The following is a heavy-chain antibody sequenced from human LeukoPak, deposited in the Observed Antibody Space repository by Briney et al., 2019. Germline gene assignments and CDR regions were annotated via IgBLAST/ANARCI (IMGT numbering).Heavy chain of an antibody. CDR3: ARGWITFGGVITN. D-gene: IGHD3-16*02. CDR2: INHSGTT. Sequence: SETLSLTCAVYGGSFSGYYWSWIRQPPGKGLEWIGEINHSGTTDCNPSLKSRVTIPVDTSKNQFSLKLSSVIAADTAVYYCARGWITFGGVITNWGQGTLVTVSS. V-gene: IGHV4-34*01. J-gene: IGHJ4*02. CDR1: GGSFSGYY.